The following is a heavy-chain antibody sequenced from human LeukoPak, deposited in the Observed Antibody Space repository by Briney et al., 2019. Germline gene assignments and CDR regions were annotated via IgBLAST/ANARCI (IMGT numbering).Heavy chain of an antibody. CDR3: ARQAYSSRFDAFDI. Sequence: GESLKISCKGSGYNFNTDWIGWVRQMPGKGLEWMGIIYPDDSDTNYSPSLQGQVTISVDKSITTAFLQWSSLKASDTAMYYCARQAYSSRFDAFDIWGQGTMVIVSS. V-gene: IGHV5-51*01. CDR1: GYNFNTDW. J-gene: IGHJ3*02. CDR2: IYPDDSDT. D-gene: IGHD6-13*01.